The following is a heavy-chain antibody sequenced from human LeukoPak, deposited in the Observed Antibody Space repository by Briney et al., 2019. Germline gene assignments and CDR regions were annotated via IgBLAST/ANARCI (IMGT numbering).Heavy chain of an antibody. CDR2: ISGSVGST. J-gene: IGHJ4*02. CDR1: GFTFSNYA. Sequence: PGGSLRLSCAASGFTFSNYAMSWVRQAPGKGLEWVSSISGSVGSTFYADPVKGRFTISRDSSNNTLYLQMNSLRAEDTAVYYCAKTLPSSWYSFDYWGQGTLVTVSS. V-gene: IGHV3-23*01. D-gene: IGHD6-13*01. CDR3: AKTLPSSWYSFDY.